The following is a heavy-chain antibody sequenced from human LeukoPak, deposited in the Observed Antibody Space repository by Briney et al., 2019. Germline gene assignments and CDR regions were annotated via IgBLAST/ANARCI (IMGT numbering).Heavy chain of an antibody. V-gene: IGHV1-69*01. Sequence: SVKVSCKASGGTFSSYAISWVRQAPGQGLGRMGGIIPIFGTANYAQKFQGRVTITADESTSTAYMELSSLRSEDTAVYYCARAAITMIVPSWAFDIWGQGTMVTVSS. D-gene: IGHD3-22*01. CDR1: GGTFSSYA. CDR2: IIPIFGTA. CDR3: ARAAITMIVPSWAFDI. J-gene: IGHJ3*02.